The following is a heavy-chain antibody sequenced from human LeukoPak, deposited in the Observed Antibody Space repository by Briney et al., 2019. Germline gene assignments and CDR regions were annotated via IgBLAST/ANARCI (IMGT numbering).Heavy chain of an antibody. V-gene: IGHV3-23*01. CDR2: ISGSGGST. CDR3: AKARRGHCGGDCYSALDY. D-gene: IGHD2-21*02. J-gene: IGHJ4*02. CDR1: GFTFSSYA. Sequence: GSLRLSCAASGFTFSSYAMSWVRQAPGKGLEWVSAISGSGGSTYYADSVKGRFTISRDNSKSTLYLQMNSLRAEDTAVYYCAKARRGHCGGDCYSALDYWGQGTLVTVSS.